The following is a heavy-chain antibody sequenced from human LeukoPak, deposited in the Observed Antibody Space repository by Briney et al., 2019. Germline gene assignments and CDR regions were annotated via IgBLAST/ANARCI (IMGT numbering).Heavy chain of an antibody. D-gene: IGHD3-22*01. CDR3: ATDYPSYSSGYYY. V-gene: IGHV1-2*02. Sequence: ASVKVSCKASGYIFTGYYMHWVRQAPGQGLEWMGWINPNSGATNYAQRFQGRVTMTRDTSISTAYMELSRLRSEDTAVYYCATDYPSYSSGYYYWGQGTLVTVSS. CDR1: GYIFTGYY. CDR2: INPNSGAT. J-gene: IGHJ4*02.